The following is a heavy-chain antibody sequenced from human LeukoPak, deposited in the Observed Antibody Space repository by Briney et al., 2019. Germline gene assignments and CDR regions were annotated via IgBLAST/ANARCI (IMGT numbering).Heavy chain of an antibody. Sequence: TLSLTCAVYGGSFSGYYWSWIRQPPGKGLEWIGEINHSGSTNYNPSLKSRVTISVDTSKNQFSLKLSSVTAADTAVYYCARGKAVAPQVPFDPWGQGTLVTVSS. CDR2: INHSGST. D-gene: IGHD6-19*01. CDR1: GGSFSGYY. CDR3: ARGKAVAPQVPFDP. J-gene: IGHJ5*02. V-gene: IGHV4-34*01.